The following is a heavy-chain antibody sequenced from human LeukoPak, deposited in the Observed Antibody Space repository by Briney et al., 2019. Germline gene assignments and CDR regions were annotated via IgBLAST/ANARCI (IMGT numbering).Heavy chain of an antibody. CDR1: GFPFSDYS. CDR2: VGVDSGNT. J-gene: IGHJ4*02. CDR3: ARDYKYAFDN. Sequence: GGSLRLSCAASGFPFSDYSMNWVRQAPGKGLEWIAYVGVDSGNTNYADSVQGRITISADKARNSLVLQMNSLRVEDTAVYYCARDYKYAFDNWGQGTLVTVSS. V-gene: IGHV3-48*01. D-gene: IGHD5-24*01.